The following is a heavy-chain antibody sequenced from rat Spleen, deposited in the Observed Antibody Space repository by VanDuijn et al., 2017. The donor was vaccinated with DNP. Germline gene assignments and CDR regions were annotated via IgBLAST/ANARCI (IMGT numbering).Heavy chain of an antibody. CDR3: AKDGDTYSNYFDY. D-gene: IGHD1-9*01. CDR1: GFTFSNYG. Sequence: EVQLVESGGGLVQPGRSMKLSCAASGFTFSNYGMAWVRQAPKKGLEWVTFISYDGGNTYYRDSVKGRFTISRDNAKSTLYLQMDSLRSEDTATYYCAKDGDTYSNYFDYWGQGVMVTVSS. CDR2: ISYDGGNT. J-gene: IGHJ2*01. V-gene: IGHV5-25*01.